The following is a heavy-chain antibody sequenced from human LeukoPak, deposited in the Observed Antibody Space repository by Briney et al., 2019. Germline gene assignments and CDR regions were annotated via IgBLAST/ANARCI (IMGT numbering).Heavy chain of an antibody. D-gene: IGHD2-15*01. CDR1: GGSVSSGSYY. J-gene: IGHJ4*02. V-gene: IGHV4-61*01. CDR3: ARVGYCSGGSCTRVDY. CDR2: IYYGGST. Sequence: SETLSLTCTVSGGSVSSGSYYWGWIRQPPGKGLEWIGYIYYGGSTNYNPSLKRRITISVDTSKTQFSLKLSSVTAADTAVYYCARVGYCSGGSCTRVDYWGQGTLVTVSS.